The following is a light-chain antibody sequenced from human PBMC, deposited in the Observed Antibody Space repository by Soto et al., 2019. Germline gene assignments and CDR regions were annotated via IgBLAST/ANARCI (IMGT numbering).Light chain of an antibody. CDR3: QQYGGSPWT. Sequence: EIVFAPSPGPRSRGRVERATLSCRASQSVSNNYLAWYQQKPGQAPRLLIYDASTRAAGIPDRFSGSGSGTDFTLTISRLEPEDSAVYYCQQYGGSPWTFGQGTKVDIK. V-gene: IGKV3-20*01. J-gene: IGKJ1*01. CDR2: DAS. CDR1: QSVSNNY.